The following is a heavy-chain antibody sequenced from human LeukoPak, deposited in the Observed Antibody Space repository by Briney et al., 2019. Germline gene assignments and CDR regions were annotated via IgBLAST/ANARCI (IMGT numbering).Heavy chain of an antibody. CDR3: AKVSGYSSGWYEAPYGIDV. CDR2: ISGSGGST. V-gene: IGHV3-23*01. CDR1: GFSFSSYA. D-gene: IGHD6-19*01. J-gene: IGHJ6*02. Sequence: GGSLRLSCAASGFSFSSYAMSWVRQAPGKGLEWVSSISGSGGSTYYAASVKGRFTISRDNSKNTLYRQMSSLRAEDTAVYYCAKVSGYSSGWYEAPYGIDVGGQETTVTVSS.